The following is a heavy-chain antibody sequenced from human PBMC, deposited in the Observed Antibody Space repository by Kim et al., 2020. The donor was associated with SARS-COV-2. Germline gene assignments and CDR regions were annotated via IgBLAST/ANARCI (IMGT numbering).Heavy chain of an antibody. CDR3: ARDRITIFGVVTAGSWFDP. CDR2: INAGNGNT. J-gene: IGHJ5*02. V-gene: IGHV1-3*01. CDR1: GYTFTSYA. Sequence: ASVKVSCKASGYTFTSYAMHWVRQAPGQRLEWMGWINAGNGNTKYSQKFQGRVTITRDTSASTAYMELSSLRSEDTAVYYCARDRITIFGVVTAGSWFDPWGQGTLVTVSS. D-gene: IGHD3-3*01.